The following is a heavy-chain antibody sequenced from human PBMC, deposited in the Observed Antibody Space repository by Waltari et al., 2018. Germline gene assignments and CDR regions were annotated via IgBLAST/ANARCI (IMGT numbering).Heavy chain of an antibody. CDR3: ARGTVYDFWSGYYGTYHMDV. CDR1: GYTFTSYG. CDR2: ISAYNGNT. J-gene: IGHJ6*03. Sequence: QVQLVQSGAEVKKPGASVKVSCKASGYTFTSYGISWVRQAPGQGLEWMGWISAYNGNTNYAQKLQGRVTMTTDTSTSTAYMELRSLRSDDTAVYYWARGTVYDFWSGYYGTYHMDVWGKGTTVTVSS. V-gene: IGHV1-18*01. D-gene: IGHD3-3*01.